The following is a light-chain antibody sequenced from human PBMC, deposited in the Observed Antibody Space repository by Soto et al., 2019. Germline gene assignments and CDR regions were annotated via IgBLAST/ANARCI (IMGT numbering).Light chain of an antibody. V-gene: IGLV2-14*03. CDR3: CSYTTSNTRQIV. CDR1: SSDVGGYNY. CDR2: DVS. Sequence: QSALTQPASVSGSPGQSITISCTGTSSDVGGYNYVSWYQHHPGKAPELMNYDVSNRPSGVSKRFSGSKSGNTASLTISGLQPEDEADYYCCSYTTSNTRQIVFGTGTKVTVL. J-gene: IGLJ1*01.